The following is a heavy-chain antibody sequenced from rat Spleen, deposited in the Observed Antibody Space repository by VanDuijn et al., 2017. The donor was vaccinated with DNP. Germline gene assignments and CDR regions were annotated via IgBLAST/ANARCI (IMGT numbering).Heavy chain of an antibody. V-gene: IGHV2-8*01. CDR2: VRSNGDT. Sequence: QVQLTESGPGLVQPSETLSLTCTVSGFSLTGYSVYWVRQTSGKGLEWMGRVRSNGDTSYNSVFKSRLSISRDTSKNQVFLKMNSLQSDDTGTYYCTRGGMYTTDNPLDYWGQGVMVTVSS. CDR3: TRGGMYTTDNPLDY. CDR1: GFSLTGYS. J-gene: IGHJ2*01. D-gene: IGHD1-6*01.